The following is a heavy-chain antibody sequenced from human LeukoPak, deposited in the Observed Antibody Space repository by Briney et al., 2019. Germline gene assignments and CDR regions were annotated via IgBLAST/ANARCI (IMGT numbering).Heavy chain of an antibody. V-gene: IGHV3-74*01. J-gene: IGHJ4*02. Sequence: GGSLRLSCAASGFTFSYHWMHWVRQAPGKGLVWVSRISSDGSSTSYADFVKGRFTISRDNAKNSLYLQMNSLRAEDTAVYYCARGAAVTADYWGQGTLVTVSS. CDR1: GFTFSYHW. CDR3: ARGAAVTADY. CDR2: ISSDGSST. D-gene: IGHD6-19*01.